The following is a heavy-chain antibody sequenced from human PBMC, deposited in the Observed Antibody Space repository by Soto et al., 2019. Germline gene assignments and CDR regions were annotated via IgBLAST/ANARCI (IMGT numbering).Heavy chain of an antibody. D-gene: IGHD3-22*01. Sequence: PGGSLRFSCAASGFTVRSTYMSWVRQAPGKGLEWVSVTYSGGSTTYADSVKGRFTISRDNSKNTLYLQMNSLRAEDTAVYYCATEEITMTRRAFDIWGQGTMVTVSS. CDR2: TYSGGST. CDR3: ATEEITMTRRAFDI. V-gene: IGHV3-53*01. CDR1: GFTVRSTY. J-gene: IGHJ3*02.